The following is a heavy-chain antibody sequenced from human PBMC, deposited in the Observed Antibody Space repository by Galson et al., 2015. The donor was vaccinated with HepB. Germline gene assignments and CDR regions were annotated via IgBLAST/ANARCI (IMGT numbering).Heavy chain of an antibody. Sequence: SLRLSCAASGFTFSSYAMSWVRQAPGKGLEWVSAISGSGGSTYYADSVKGRFTISRDNSKNTLYLQMNSLRAEDTAVYYCAKNMVRGVIISFGFDYWGQGTLVTVSS. J-gene: IGHJ4*02. CDR3: AKNMVRGVIISFGFDY. CDR1: GFTFSSYA. V-gene: IGHV3-23*01. D-gene: IGHD3-10*01. CDR2: ISGSGGST.